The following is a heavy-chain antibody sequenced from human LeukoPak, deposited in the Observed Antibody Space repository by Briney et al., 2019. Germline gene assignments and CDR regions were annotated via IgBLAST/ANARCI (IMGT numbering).Heavy chain of an antibody. Sequence: GGSLRLSCAASGFTFSSYSMNWVRQAPGKGLEWVSSISSSSSYIYYADSVKGRFTISRDNAKNSLYLQMNSLRAEDTAVYYCARDMVRGVITDYWGQGTLVTVPS. J-gene: IGHJ4*02. V-gene: IGHV3-21*01. CDR3: ARDMVRGVITDY. CDR1: GFTFSSYS. D-gene: IGHD3-10*01. CDR2: ISSSSSYI.